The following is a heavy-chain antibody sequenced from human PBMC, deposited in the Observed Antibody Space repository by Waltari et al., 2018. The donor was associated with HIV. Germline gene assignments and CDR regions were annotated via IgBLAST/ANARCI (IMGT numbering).Heavy chain of an antibody. J-gene: IGHJ4*02. CDR1: GFTFSSYA. D-gene: IGHD5-18*01. CDR2: KSYDGSNK. CDR3: ARGGYGWLPDGY. V-gene: IGHV3-30-3*01. Sequence: QVQLVESGGGVVQPGRSLRLSCAASGFTFSSYAIPGVRQAPGKGLEWVAVKSYDGSNKYYADSVKCRFTISRDNSKNTLYLQMNSLRAEDTAVYYCARGGYGWLPDGYWGQGTLVTVSS.